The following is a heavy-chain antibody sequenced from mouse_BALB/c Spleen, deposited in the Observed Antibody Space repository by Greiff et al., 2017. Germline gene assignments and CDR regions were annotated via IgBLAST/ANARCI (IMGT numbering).Heavy chain of an antibody. J-gene: IGHJ3*01. V-gene: IGHV1S137*01. D-gene: IGHD4-1*01. CDR1: GYTFTDYA. CDR2: ISTYYGDA. Sequence: QVQLQQSGAELVRPGVSVKISCKGSGYTFTDYAMHWVKQSHAKSLEWIGVISTYYGDASYNQKFKGKATMTVDKSSSTAYMELARLTSEDSAIYYCARDWAFAYWGQGTLVTVSA. CDR3: ARDWAFAY.